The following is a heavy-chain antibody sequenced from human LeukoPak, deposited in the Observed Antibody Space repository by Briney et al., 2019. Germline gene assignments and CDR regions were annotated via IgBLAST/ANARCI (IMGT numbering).Heavy chain of an antibody. V-gene: IGHV1-69*05. CDR1: GGTFSSYA. Sequence: GASVKVSCKASGGTFSSYAISWVRRAPGQGLEWMGGIIPIFGTANYAQKFQGRVTITTDESTSTAYMELSSLRSEDTAVYYCAREGFNTAMEGDAFDIWGQGTMVTVSS. D-gene: IGHD5-18*01. CDR2: IIPIFGTA. J-gene: IGHJ3*02. CDR3: AREGFNTAMEGDAFDI.